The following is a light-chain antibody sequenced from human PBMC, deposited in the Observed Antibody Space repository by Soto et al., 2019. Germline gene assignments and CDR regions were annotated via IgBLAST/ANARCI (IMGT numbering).Light chain of an antibody. Sequence: DIQMTQSPSTLSASVGDRVTITCRASQSISSWLAWYQQKPGKAPKLLIYDASSLESGVPSRFSGSGSGTEFTLTISSLQPDDFATFYCQQYNSFPLTFGGGTKVEIK. CDR3: QQYNSFPLT. CDR2: DAS. CDR1: QSISSW. J-gene: IGKJ4*01. V-gene: IGKV1-5*01.